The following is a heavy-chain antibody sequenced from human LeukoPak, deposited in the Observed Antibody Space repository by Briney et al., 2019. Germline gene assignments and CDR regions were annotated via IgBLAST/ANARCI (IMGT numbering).Heavy chain of an antibody. CDR2: ISHDENHK. D-gene: IGHD2-15*01. Sequence: GGSLRLSCAASGFSFSNWAMHWVRQAPGKGLEWVTVISHDENHKYYADSVKGRFTISRDNPKNTLYLQMNSLRPEDTAVYFCAGERGGTNLGMDVWGLGATVTVSS. CDR1: GFSFSNWA. J-gene: IGHJ6*02. V-gene: IGHV3-30-3*01. CDR3: AGERGGTNLGMDV.